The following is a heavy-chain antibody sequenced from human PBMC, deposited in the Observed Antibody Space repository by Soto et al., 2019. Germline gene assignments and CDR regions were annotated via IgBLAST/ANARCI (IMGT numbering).Heavy chain of an antibody. J-gene: IGHJ6*03. CDR1: GYTFTSYD. CDR2: MNPNSANT. CDR3: ARGPRSSTYYYYYMDV. V-gene: IGHV1-8*01. Sequence: QVQLVQSGAEVKKPVASVKVSCKASGYTFTSYDINWVRQATGQGRAWMGWMNPNSANTGYAQKFQGRVNMTRNTSISTAYMELSSLRSEDTAVYYCARGPRSSTYYYYYMDVWGKGTPVTVSS. D-gene: IGHD6-6*01.